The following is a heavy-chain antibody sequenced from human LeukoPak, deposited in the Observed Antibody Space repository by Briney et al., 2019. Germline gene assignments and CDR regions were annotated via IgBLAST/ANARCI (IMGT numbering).Heavy chain of an antibody. CDR1: GGSFSGYY. V-gene: IGHV4-34*01. CDR2: IYHSGGT. CDR3: VRGLGGDNVDF. Sequence: PSETLSLTCAVYGGSFSGYYWSWIRQPPGKGLEWIGYIYHSGGTYYNPSLRSQVRISEDTFKNQFSLKLTSVTAADTAMYYCVRGLGGDNVDFWGQGTLVTVSS. D-gene: IGHD4-17*01. J-gene: IGHJ4*02.